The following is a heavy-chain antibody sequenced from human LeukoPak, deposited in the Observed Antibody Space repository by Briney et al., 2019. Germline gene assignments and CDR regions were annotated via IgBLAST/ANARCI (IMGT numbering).Heavy chain of an antibody. CDR2: IYHSGST. J-gene: IGHJ5*02. Sequence: SETLSLTCAVSGSSISSGYYWGWIRQPPGKGLEWIGSIYHSGSTYYNPSVKSRVTISVDTSKNQYSLKLNSVSVADTAVYYCARHFGPASWYCSGGASSCWFDPWGQGTLVTVSS. V-gene: IGHV4-38-2*01. CDR1: GSSISSGYY. CDR3: ARHFGPASWYCSGGASSCWFDP. D-gene: IGHD2-15*01.